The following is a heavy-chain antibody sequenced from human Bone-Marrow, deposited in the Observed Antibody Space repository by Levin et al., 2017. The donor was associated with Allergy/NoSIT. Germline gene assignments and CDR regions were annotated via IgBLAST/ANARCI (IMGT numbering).Heavy chain of an antibody. D-gene: IGHD3-10*01. V-gene: IGHV3-30*18. Sequence: LPGGSLRLSCAASGFTFSSYGMHWVRQAPGKGLEWVAVISYDGSNKYYADSVKGRFTISRDNSKNTLYLQMNSLRAEDTAVYYCAKCAYGSGSYYSTILDYWGQGTLVTVSS. CDR2: ISYDGSNK. J-gene: IGHJ4*02. CDR1: GFTFSSYG. CDR3: AKCAYGSGSYYSTILDY.